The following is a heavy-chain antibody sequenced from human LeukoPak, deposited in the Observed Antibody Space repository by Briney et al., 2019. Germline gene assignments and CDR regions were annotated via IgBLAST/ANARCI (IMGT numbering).Heavy chain of an antibody. Sequence: GGSLRLSCAASGFTFSSYAMNWVRQAPGKGLEWVSSISSSSSHIYYADSVKGRFTISRDNTRYSLYLQMNSLRAEDVAVYYCARGYCGGDCYGDWGQGTLVTVSS. J-gene: IGHJ1*01. CDR2: ISSSSSHI. CDR1: GFTFSSYA. CDR3: ARGYCGGDCYGD. V-gene: IGHV3-21*01. D-gene: IGHD2-21*02.